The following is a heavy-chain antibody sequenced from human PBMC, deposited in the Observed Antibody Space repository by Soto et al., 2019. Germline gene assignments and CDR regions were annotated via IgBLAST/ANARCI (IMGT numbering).Heavy chain of an antibody. D-gene: IGHD6-13*01. CDR1: GGSISSSRYY. J-gene: IGHJ6*02. Sequence: PSETVSLTCTVSGGSISSSRYYWGWIRQPPEKGLEWIGSIYYSGSTYYNPSLKSRVTISVDTSKNQFSLKLSSVTAADTAVYYCARLADSSSWYFYYYGMDVWGQGTTVTVSS. V-gene: IGHV4-39*01. CDR2: IYYSGST. CDR3: ARLADSSSWYFYYYGMDV.